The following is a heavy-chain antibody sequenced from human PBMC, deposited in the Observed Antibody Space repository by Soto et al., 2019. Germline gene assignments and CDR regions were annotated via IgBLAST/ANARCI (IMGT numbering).Heavy chain of an antibody. CDR2: VNPNSGDT. CDR3: AEGSDFGDEAFDI. J-gene: IGHJ3*02. D-gene: IGHD1-26*01. CDR1: GYTFTGDF. V-gene: IGHV1-2*02. Sequence: AGVKLYCQGSGYTFTGDFMGWVRLAPRQGLEWMGWVNPNSGDTKYAQKFQGRVTMTRDTSISTAYRELSRLRSDDTAVYYCAEGSDFGDEAFDIWGHRSLDPVSS.